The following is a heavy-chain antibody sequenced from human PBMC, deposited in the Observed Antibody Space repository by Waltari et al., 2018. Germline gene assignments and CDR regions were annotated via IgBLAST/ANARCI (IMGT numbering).Heavy chain of an antibody. Sequence: EVQLVESGGGLVKPGGSLRLSCAASGFTFSSYSMNWVRQAPGTGLEWVSSISSSSSYIYYADSVKGRFTISRDNAKNSLYLQMNSLRAEDTAVYYCAREGDCSSTSCYLGGYYYYGMDVWGQGTTVTVSS. CDR1: GFTFSSYS. J-gene: IGHJ6*02. V-gene: IGHV3-21*01. CDR3: AREGDCSSTSCYLGGYYYYGMDV. D-gene: IGHD2-2*01. CDR2: ISSSSSYI.